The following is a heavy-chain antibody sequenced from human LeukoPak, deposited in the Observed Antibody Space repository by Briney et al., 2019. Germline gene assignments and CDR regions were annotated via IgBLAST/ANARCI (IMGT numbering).Heavy chain of an antibody. CDR2: IKQDGSQK. CDR3: AKEDTAMVPVY. CDR1: GFTFSSHW. Sequence: GGSLRLSCAASGFTFSSHWMSWVRQAPGKGLEWVANIKQDGSQKFYVGSVKGRFTISRDNSKNTLYLRMNSLRAEDTAVYYCAKEDTAMVPVYWGQGTLVTVSS. V-gene: IGHV3-7*05. D-gene: IGHD5-18*01. J-gene: IGHJ4*02.